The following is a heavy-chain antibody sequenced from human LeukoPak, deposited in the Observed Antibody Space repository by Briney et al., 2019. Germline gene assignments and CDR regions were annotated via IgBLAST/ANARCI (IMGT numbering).Heavy chain of an antibody. CDR1: GFTFSDYY. D-gene: IGHD5-12*01. CDR3: ASSPGVGYDYAGFDY. V-gene: IGHV3-11*04. Sequence: GGSLRLSCAASGFTFSDYYMSWIRQAPGKGLEGVSYISRSGSTIYYADSVKGRFTISRDNAKNSLYLQMNSLRAEDTAVYYCASSPGVGYDYAGFDYWGQGTLVTVSS. J-gene: IGHJ4*02. CDR2: ISRSGSTI.